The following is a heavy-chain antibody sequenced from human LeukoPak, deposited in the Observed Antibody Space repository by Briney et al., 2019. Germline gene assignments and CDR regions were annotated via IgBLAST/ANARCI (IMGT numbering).Heavy chain of an antibody. CDR1: GYSFTTND. CDR3: ARGNEPIIAARFSNYYYYMDV. J-gene: IGHJ6*03. D-gene: IGHD6-6*01. CDR2: TNPNSGNA. Sequence: ASVKVSCKASGYSFTTNDINWVRQATGQGLEWLGWTNPNSGNAGYAQKFRGRVSMTRDTSISTVYLELSSLKFEDTAVYYCARGNEPIIAARFSNYYYYMDVWGKGTTVTVSS. V-gene: IGHV1-8*01.